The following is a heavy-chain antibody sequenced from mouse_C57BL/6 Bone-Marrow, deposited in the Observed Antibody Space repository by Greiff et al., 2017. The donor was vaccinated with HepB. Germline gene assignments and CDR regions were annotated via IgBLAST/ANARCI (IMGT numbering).Heavy chain of an antibody. CDR3: ARLVDYDGYYAMDY. V-gene: IGHV5-12*01. J-gene: IGHJ4*01. Sequence: EVKLQESGGGLVQPGGSLKLSCAASGFTFSDYYMYWVRQTPEKRLEWVAYISNGGGSTYYPDTVKGRFTISRDNAKNTLYLQMSRLKSEDTAMYYCARLVDYDGYYAMDYWGQGTSVTVAS. CDR2: ISNGGGST. D-gene: IGHD2-4*01. CDR1: GFTFSDYY.